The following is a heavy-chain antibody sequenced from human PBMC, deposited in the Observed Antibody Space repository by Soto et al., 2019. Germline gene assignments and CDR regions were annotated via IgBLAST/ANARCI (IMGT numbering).Heavy chain of an antibody. CDR2: INPRGGSA. Sequence: QVQLVQSEAEVKKPGASVTVSCKASGYSFTSYYILWVRQAPGQGLEWMGIINPRGGSASYAQKFQGRITMTRDTSTSTVYMELSRLRSEDTAVYYCTRVTIAGARNGFDIWGQGTMVTVSS. V-gene: IGHV1-46*03. CDR3: TRVTIAGARNGFDI. D-gene: IGHD2-21*01. CDR1: GYSFTSYY. J-gene: IGHJ3*02.